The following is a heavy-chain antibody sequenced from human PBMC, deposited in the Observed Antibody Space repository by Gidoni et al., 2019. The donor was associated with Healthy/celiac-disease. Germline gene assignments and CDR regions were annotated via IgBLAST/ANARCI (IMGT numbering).Heavy chain of an antibody. V-gene: IGHV4-38-2*02. D-gene: IGHD6-19*01. CDR3: ARDLDRIAVAGLYFDY. Sequence: VQLQESGPGLVKPSETLSLTCAVSGYSISSGYYWGWIRQPPGKGLEWIGRIYHRGSTYYNPSLKSRVTISVDTSKNQFSLKLSSVTAADTAVYYCARDLDRIAVAGLYFDYWGQGTLVTVSS. J-gene: IGHJ4*02. CDR2: IYHRGST. CDR1: GYSISSGYY.